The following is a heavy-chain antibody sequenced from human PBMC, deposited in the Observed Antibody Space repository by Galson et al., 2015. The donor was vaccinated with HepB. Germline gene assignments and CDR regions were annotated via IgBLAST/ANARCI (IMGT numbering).Heavy chain of an antibody. CDR3: ARGGDVLRYFDWLNYGMDV. CDR1: GYTFTNYH. J-gene: IGHJ6*02. D-gene: IGHD3-9*01. Sequence: SVKVSCKASGYTFTNYHMHWVRQAPGQGLEWMGIINPSGGHTTYAQKFQGRVTMTRDTSTGTVYMELSSLRSEDTAVYYCARGGDVLRYFDWLNYGMDVWGQGTTVTVSS. V-gene: IGHV1-46*01. CDR2: INPSGGHT.